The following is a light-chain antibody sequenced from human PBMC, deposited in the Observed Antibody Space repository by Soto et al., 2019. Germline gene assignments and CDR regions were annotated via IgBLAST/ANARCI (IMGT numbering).Light chain of an antibody. CDR3: QQYNAYSPWT. V-gene: IGKV1-5*03. CDR1: QGISSY. J-gene: IGKJ1*01. CDR2: KAS. Sequence: DIQMTQSPSTLSASVGDRVTITCRASQGISSYLAWYQQKPGKAPKLLIYKASDLDVGVPSRFAGSGSGTEFTLTISSLQPDDVATYYCQQYNAYSPWTFGQGTKVDIK.